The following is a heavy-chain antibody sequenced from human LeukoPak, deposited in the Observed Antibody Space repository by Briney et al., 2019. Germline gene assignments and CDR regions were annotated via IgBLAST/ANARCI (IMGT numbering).Heavy chain of an antibody. Sequence: SETLSLTCTVSGGSISSGSYYWSWIRQPAGKGLEWIGRIYTSGSTNYNPSLKSRVTISVDTSKNQFSLKLSSVTAADTAVYYCARGLEWLPLDYWGQGTLVTVSS. V-gene: IGHV4-61*02. J-gene: IGHJ4*02. CDR2: IYTSGST. CDR1: GGSISSGSYY. CDR3: ARGLEWLPLDY. D-gene: IGHD3-3*01.